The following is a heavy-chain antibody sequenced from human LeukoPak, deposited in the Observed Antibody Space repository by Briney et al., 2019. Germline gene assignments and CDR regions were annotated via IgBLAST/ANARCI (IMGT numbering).Heavy chain of an antibody. CDR2: IYYSGST. Sequence: KASETLSLTCTVSGGSISSSSYYWGWIRQPPGKGPEWIGSIYYSGSTYYNPSPTSRVTLSVDTSKNQFSLKLSSVTAADTAVYYGARHSGPKVQEYSGSLDAFDIWGQGTMVTVSS. D-gene: IGHD1-26*01. J-gene: IGHJ3*02. CDR1: GGSISSSSYY. CDR3: ARHSGPKVQEYSGSLDAFDI. V-gene: IGHV4-39*01.